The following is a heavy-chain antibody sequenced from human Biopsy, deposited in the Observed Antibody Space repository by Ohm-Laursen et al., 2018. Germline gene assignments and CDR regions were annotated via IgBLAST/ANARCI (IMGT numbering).Heavy chain of an antibody. V-gene: IGHV4-59*08. CDR1: GVSISSYF. CDR3: AAYYYDSSGYFYAFHY. J-gene: IGHJ4*02. Sequence: SQTLSLTCAVSGVSISSYFWSWIRQPLGKGLEWIGYVSYSGNTKNNPSLKSRDIISADTSKNHFSLKLSSVTAADTAMYYCAAYYYDSSGYFYAFHYWGQGTLVAVSS. CDR2: VSYSGNT. D-gene: IGHD3-22*01.